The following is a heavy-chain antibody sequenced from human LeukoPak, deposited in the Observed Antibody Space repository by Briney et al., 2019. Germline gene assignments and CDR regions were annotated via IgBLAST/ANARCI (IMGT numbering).Heavy chain of an antibody. CDR3: ARRDSRGYFYELDY. CDR2: IYPGDSDT. Sequence: GESLKISCKGSGYSFSTYWIGWVRQMPGKGREWMGIIYPGDSDTRYSPSFQGQVTISADKSISTAYLQWSSLKASDTAMYYCARRDSRGYFYELDYWGQGTQVTVSS. CDR1: GYSFSTYW. J-gene: IGHJ4*02. D-gene: IGHD3-22*01. V-gene: IGHV5-51*01.